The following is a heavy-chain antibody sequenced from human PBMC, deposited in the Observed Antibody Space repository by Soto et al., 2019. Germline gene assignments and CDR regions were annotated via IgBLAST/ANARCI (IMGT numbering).Heavy chain of an antibody. V-gene: IGHV3-13*01. CDR3: ARGRSKDFSRSPPPTFDP. CDR1: GFIFRDFD. D-gene: IGHD3-3*01. CDR2: IGTLYDT. Sequence: HPGGSLRLSCVASGFIFRDFDLYWVRQVTGKGLEWVSGIGTLYDTFYAGSVRGRFTISRDNGRNSVYLQMNNLRAEDTGTYFCARGRSKDFSRSPPPTFDPWGQGTLVTVSS. J-gene: IGHJ5*02.